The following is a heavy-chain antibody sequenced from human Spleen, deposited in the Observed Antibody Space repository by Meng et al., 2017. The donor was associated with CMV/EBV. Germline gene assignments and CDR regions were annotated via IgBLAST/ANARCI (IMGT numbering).Heavy chain of an antibody. V-gene: IGHV1-69*05. CDR3: ASPYCGGDCYSSEDAFDL. CDR1: GGTFSSYT. Sequence: SVKVSCKASGGTFSSYTISWVRQAPGQGLEWMGGIIPIFGTANYAQRFQGRVTITTDESTSTAYMELNTLTAEDTAVYYCASPYCGGDCYSSEDAFDLWGQGTMVTVSS. J-gene: IGHJ3*01. CDR2: IIPIFGTA. D-gene: IGHD2-21*01.